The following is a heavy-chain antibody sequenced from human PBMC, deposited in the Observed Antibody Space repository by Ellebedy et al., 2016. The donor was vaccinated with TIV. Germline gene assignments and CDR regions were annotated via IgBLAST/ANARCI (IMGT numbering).Heavy chain of an antibody. CDR2: LGYDGSKK. D-gene: IGHD4-17*01. J-gene: IGHJ3*02. CDR1: GFTFSSYG. Sequence: GESLKISCAASGFTFSSYGIPWVRRAPGKGLEWVAALGYDGSKKAYADSVKGRITISRDNSKNTVDLQMNSLRAEDTAVYYCAKRAQISSHGLDIWGQGTMVTVSS. V-gene: IGHV3-30*02. CDR3: AKRAQISSHGLDI.